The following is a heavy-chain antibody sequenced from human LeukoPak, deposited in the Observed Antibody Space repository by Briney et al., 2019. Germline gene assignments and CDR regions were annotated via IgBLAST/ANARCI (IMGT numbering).Heavy chain of an antibody. CDR3: ARDGVFGTFDP. J-gene: IGHJ5*02. V-gene: IGHV4-61*08. CDR2: IYNSGST. D-gene: IGHD3-10*01. CDR1: GGSISSGGYY. Sequence: SETLSLTCTVSGGSISSGGYYWSWIRQHPGKGLEWIGYIYNSGSTNYNPSLKSRVTISVDTSKNQFSLKLRSVTAADTAVYYCARDGVFGTFDPWGQGTLVTVSS.